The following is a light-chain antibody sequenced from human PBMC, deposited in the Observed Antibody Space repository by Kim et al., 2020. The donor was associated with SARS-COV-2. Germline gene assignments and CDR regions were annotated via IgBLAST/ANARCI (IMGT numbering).Light chain of an antibody. CDR2: GNN. CDR1: SSNIGAGYD. CDR3: QSYDNSLSAYV. Sequence: TVPLSCTGSSSNIGAGYDVHWYQQTPGAAPKRLIYGNNNRPSGVPDRFSGSKSGTSASLAITGLQAEDEADYYCQSYDNSLSAYVFGTGTKVTVL. V-gene: IGLV1-40*01. J-gene: IGLJ1*01.